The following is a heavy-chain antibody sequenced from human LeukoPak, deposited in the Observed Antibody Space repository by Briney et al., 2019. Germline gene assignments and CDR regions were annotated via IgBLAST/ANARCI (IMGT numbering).Heavy chain of an antibody. CDR3: ARAYGGYVVNYFDY. Sequence: SETLSLTCTVSGGSISSYYWSWIRQPPGKGLEWIGYIYYSGSTNYNPSLKSRVTISVDTPKNRFSLKLSSVTAADTAVYYCARAYGGYVVNYFDYWGQGTLVTVSS. J-gene: IGHJ4*02. D-gene: IGHD5-12*01. CDR1: GGSISSYY. CDR2: IYYSGST. V-gene: IGHV4-59*01.